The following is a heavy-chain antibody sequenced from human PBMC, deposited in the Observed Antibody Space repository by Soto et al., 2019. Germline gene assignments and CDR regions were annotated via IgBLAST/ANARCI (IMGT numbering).Heavy chain of an antibody. CDR3: ARRYDFWSGYYTGIHYGMDV. V-gene: IGHV3-30-3*01. J-gene: IGHJ6*02. CDR2: ISYDGSNK. CDR1: GFTFSSYA. D-gene: IGHD3-3*01. Sequence: GGSLRLASAASGFTFSSYAMHWVRQAPGKGLEWVAVISYDGSNKYYADSVKGRFTISRDNSKNTLYLQMNSLRAEDTAVYYCARRYDFWSGYYTGIHYGMDVWGQGTTATVSS.